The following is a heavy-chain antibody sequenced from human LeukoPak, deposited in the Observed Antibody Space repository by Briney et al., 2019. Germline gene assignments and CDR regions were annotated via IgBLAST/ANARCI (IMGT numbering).Heavy chain of an antibody. Sequence: GGSLRLSCAASGFTVSSYGMHWVRQAPGKGLEWVAVISYDGSNKYYADSVKGRFTISRDNSKNTLYLQMNSLRAEDTAVYYCAKDSSGSSDYWGQGTLVTVSS. CDR1: GFTVSSYG. D-gene: IGHD1-26*01. CDR3: AKDSSGSSDY. CDR2: ISYDGSNK. V-gene: IGHV3-30*18. J-gene: IGHJ4*02.